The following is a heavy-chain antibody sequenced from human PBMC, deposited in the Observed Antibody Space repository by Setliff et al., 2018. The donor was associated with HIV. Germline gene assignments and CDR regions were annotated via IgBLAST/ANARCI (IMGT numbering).Heavy chain of an antibody. J-gene: IGHJ5*02. V-gene: IGHV4-59*11. D-gene: IGHD1-26*01. CDR3: ARVVSRATVGGGFDP. CDR2: IYYSATT. CDR1: GGSITSHY. Sequence: PSETLSLTCTVSGGSITSHYWNWIRQPPGKGLEWIGYIYYSATTNYNPSLRSRVTISLDTSKSQFSLRLTSVTAADTAVYYCARVVSRATVGGGFDPWGPGTLVT.